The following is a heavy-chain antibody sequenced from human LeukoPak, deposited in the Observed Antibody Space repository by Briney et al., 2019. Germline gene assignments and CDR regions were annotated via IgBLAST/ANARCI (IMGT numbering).Heavy chain of an antibody. Sequence: SETLSLTCAVYGGSFSGYYWSWLRQPPGKGLEWIGYIYYSGSTNYNPSLKSRVTISVDTSKNQFSLKLSSVTAADTAVYYCARGRWDGFDYWGQGTLVTVSS. CDR3: ARGRWDGFDY. CDR2: IYYSGST. CDR1: GGSFSGYY. V-gene: IGHV4-59*01. J-gene: IGHJ4*02. D-gene: IGHD1-26*01.